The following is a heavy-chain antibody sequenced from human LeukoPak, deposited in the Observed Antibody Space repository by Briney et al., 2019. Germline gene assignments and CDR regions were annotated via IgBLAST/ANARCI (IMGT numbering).Heavy chain of an antibody. CDR1: GDSITNSNYY. CDR2: IFYNGGP. Sequence: SETLSLTCTASGDSITNSNYYWGWVRQSPGRGLEWLGNIFYNGGPYYNPSFKSRVVISVDTSKNHFSLKLSSVTAADTAVYYCARGDGDYGWFDPWGQGTLVTVSS. J-gene: IGHJ5*02. CDR3: ARGDGDYGWFDP. D-gene: IGHD4-17*01. V-gene: IGHV4-39*07.